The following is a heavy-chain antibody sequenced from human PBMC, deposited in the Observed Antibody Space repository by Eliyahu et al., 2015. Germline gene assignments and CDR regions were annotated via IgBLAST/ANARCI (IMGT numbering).Heavy chain of an antibody. CDR1: GFNFSSHX. CDR2: ISPTGSYI. V-gene: IGHV3-21*01. D-gene: IGHD3-22*01. Sequence: EVHLVESGGGLVKPGGSLRLSCAASGFNFSSHXMNWVRQAPGKGLEWVSSISPTGSYIYSADSVKGRVTVSRDNAKNSLYLQMNSLRDEDTAVYYCARAYYDRSGYNIHYYFDYWGQGTLVTVSS. J-gene: IGHJ4*02. CDR3: ARAYYDRSGYNIHYYFDY.